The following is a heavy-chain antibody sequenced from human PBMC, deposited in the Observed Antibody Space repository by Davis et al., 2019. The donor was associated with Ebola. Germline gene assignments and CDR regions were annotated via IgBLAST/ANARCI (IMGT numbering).Heavy chain of an antibody. Sequence: GGSLRLSCAASGFTSGRYAMSWVRQAPGKGLEWVAAITDTGGSTHYADSVKGRFTISRDNPNNMLYLHMNSLRAEDTAVYYCAKDPPSYGLWYFYYWGQGTLVTVSS. J-gene: IGHJ4*02. D-gene: IGHD3-16*01. CDR2: ITDTGGST. CDR1: GFTSGRYA. CDR3: AKDPPSYGLWYFYY. V-gene: IGHV3-23*01.